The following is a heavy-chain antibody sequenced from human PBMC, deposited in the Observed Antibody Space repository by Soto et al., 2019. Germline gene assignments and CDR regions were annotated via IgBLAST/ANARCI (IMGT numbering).Heavy chain of an antibody. V-gene: IGHV3-23*01. CDR3: AKIPPPHYSSIRY. CDR1: GFTFSTYT. D-gene: IGHD2-2*01. CDR2: VSSSGGRT. J-gene: IGHJ4*02. Sequence: PGGSLRLSCAASGFTFSTYTMSWVRQAPGKGLEWVSGVSSSGGRTYYADSVKGRFTISRDNSKNTLYLQMNGLRADDTAVYYCAKIPPPHYSSIRYWGQGTLVTVSS.